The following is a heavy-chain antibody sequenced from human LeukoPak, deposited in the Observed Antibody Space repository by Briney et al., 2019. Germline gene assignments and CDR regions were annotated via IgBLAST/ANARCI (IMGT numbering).Heavy chain of an antibody. D-gene: IGHD6-19*01. V-gene: IGHV3-21*01. J-gene: IGHJ4*02. Sequence: GSLRLSCTASGFTFSSYGMTWVRQAPGKGLEWVSYITRSSSHIYYADSVRRRFTISRDNAENSLFLQMDSLTAEDTAVYYCARDPSSDRFQFFDLWGQGVLVTVSS. CDR3: ARDPSSDRFQFFDL. CDR2: ITRSSSHI. CDR1: GFTFSSYG.